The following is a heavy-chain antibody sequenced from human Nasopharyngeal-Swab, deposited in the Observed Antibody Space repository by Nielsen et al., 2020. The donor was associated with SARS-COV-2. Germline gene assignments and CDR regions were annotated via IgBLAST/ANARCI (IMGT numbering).Heavy chain of an antibody. J-gene: IGHJ5*02. V-gene: IGHV3-7*03. CDR1: GFTFSSYW. Sequence: GGSLRLSCAAPGFTFSSYWMSWVRQAPGRGLEWLAHTKEDGTVTPYVDSVRCRFTVSRDTAKNSLFLQMNRLRAEDTAVYFCAREGRDGAVSSWGQGTLVTVSS. D-gene: IGHD5-24*01. CDR3: AREGRDGAVSS. CDR2: TKEDGTVT.